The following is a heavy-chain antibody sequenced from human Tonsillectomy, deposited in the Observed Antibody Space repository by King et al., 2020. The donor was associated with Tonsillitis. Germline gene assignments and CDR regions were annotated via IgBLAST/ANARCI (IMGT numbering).Heavy chain of an antibody. J-gene: IGHJ4*02. CDR3: ATSYGLWLRGDFDY. CDR2: ISGSGAGT. Sequence: VQLVESGGGLVQPGGSLRLSCAASGFTFSSYAMSWVRQPPGKELEWVSAISGSGAGTFYVQSVKGRFTISRDNSKNTLLLHMNSLRAEDTAVYYCATSYGLWLRGDFDYWGRGTLVTVSS. D-gene: IGHD5-18*01. V-gene: IGHV3-23*04. CDR1: GFTFSSYA.